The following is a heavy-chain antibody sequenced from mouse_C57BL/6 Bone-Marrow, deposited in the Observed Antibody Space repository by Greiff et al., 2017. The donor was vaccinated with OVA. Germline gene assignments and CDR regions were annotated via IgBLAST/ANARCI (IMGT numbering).Heavy chain of an antibody. CDR1: GYTFTSYW. V-gene: IGHV1-74*01. Sequence: QVQLQQPGAELVKPGASVKVSCKASGYTFTSYWMHWVKQRPGQGLEWIGRIHPSDSATNSNQTFKGKATLTVAKSSSTAYMQLSSLPSEDSAVYDCAIKGGVVAGDAMDYWGQGTSVTVSA. CDR2: IHPSDSAT. J-gene: IGHJ4*01. D-gene: IGHD1-1*01. CDR3: AIKGGVVAGDAMDY.